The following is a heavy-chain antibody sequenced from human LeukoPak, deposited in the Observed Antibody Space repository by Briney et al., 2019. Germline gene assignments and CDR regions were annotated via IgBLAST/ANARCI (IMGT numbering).Heavy chain of an antibody. Sequence: GGSPRLSCAASGFSFSNHWMHWVRQVPGKGLVWVSRIDEGGSNAMYADSVKGRFSISRDNAKNTVNLQMNSLRAEDTGVYYCIRDEALWRLDYWGQGTLVTVSS. CDR1: GFSFSNHW. CDR2: IDEGGSNA. V-gene: IGHV3-74*03. D-gene: IGHD2-21*01. J-gene: IGHJ4*02. CDR3: IRDEALWRLDY.